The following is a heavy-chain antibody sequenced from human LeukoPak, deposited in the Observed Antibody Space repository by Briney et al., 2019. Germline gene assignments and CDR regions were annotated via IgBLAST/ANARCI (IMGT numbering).Heavy chain of an antibody. CDR1: GFTVSSNY. D-gene: IGHD3-22*01. J-gene: IGHJ4*02. CDR2: IYSGGST. V-gene: IGHV3-66*01. Sequence: GGSLRLSCAASGFTVSSNYMIWVRQAPGKGLEWVSVIYSGGSTYYADSVKGRFTISRDNSKNTLYLQMNSLRAEDTAVYYCARGLGDSSGYYFGYFDYWGQGTLVTVSS. CDR3: ARGLGDSSGYYFGYFDY.